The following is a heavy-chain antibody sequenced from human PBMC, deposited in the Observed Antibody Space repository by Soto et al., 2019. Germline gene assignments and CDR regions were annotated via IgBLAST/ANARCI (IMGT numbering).Heavy chain of an antibody. V-gene: IGHV3-23*01. Sequence: EVQLLESGGGLVQPGGSLRLSCAASGFTFSSYAMSWVRQAPGKGLEWVSAISGSGGSTYYADSVKGRFTISRDNSKNMLYLQMNSLRAEDTAVYYCAKGVYGDYFSDYWGQGTLVTVSS. J-gene: IGHJ4*02. CDR2: ISGSGGST. D-gene: IGHD4-17*01. CDR3: AKGVYGDYFSDY. CDR1: GFTFSSYA.